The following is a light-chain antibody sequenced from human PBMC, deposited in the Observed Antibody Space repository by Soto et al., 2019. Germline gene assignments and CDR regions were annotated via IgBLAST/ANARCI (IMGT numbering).Light chain of an antibody. CDR2: EVN. J-gene: IGLJ1*01. CDR1: GSDIGAYRY. V-gene: IGLV2-8*01. CDR3: FSYAGSDSGV. Sequence: QSALTQPPSASGSPGQSVTISCTGTGSDIGAYRYVSWYRHHPGKAPKLLIYEVNKRPSGVPDRFSGSKSGNTASLTVSGLQAEDEADYYCFSYAGSDSGVFGTGTKLTVL.